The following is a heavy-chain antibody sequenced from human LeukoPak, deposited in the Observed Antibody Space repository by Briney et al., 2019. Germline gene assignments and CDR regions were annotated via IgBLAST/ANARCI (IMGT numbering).Heavy chain of an antibody. CDR2: INHSGST. Sequence: PSETLSLTCTVSGGSISSYYWSWIRQPPGKGLEWIGEINHSGSTNYNPSLKSRVTISVDTSKNQFSLKRSSVTAADTAVYYCARKSLNDWFDPWGQGTLVTVSS. V-gene: IGHV4-34*01. J-gene: IGHJ5*02. CDR3: ARKSLNDWFDP. CDR1: GGSISSYY.